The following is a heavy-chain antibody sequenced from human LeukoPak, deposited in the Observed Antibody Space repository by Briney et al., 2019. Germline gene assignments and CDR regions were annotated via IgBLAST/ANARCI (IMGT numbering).Heavy chain of an antibody. J-gene: IGHJ4*02. V-gene: IGHV3-23*01. D-gene: IGHD6-13*01. CDR1: GFTFSSYA. CDR2: ISISGDTT. Sequence: GGPLRLSCAASGFTFSSYAMSWVRQAPGKGLEWVSAISISGDTTYYADAVKGRFTISRDNSKNTVYLQMNSLRAEDTAVYYCAKDEDGGSSWSDYWGQGTLVTVSS. CDR3: AKDEDGGSSWSDY.